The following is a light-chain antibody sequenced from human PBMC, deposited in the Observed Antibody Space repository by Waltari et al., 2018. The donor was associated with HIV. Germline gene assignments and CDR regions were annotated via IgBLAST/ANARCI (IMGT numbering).Light chain of an antibody. V-gene: IGKV3-15*01. Sequence: ETLMTQSPATVSASPGEGVTLSCRASQTVGANVAWYTQKLGQAPRLLLFGASTRATAIPDRLSGSGSGTDFTLTINSLQSEDFAVYYCQQYNRWPWTFGQGTRVEV. J-gene: IGKJ1*01. CDR2: GAS. CDR1: QTVGAN. CDR3: QQYNRWPWT.